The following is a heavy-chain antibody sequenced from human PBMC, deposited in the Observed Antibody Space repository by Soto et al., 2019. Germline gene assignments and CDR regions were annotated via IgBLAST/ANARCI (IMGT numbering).Heavy chain of an antibody. Sequence: SETLSLTCTVPGGSISSTDHYWGWVRQPPGKGLEWLGSIYFAGSTFHNPALKSRATISVDTSRNQFSLRLTTVTASDTAVYYCARLVFHCLRGSCDDYSFYGVDVWGQGTTVTVSS. CDR3: ARLVFHCLRGSCDDYSFYGVDV. CDR1: GGSISSTDHY. D-gene: IGHD2-15*01. V-gene: IGHV4-39*01. CDR2: IYFAGST. J-gene: IGHJ6*02.